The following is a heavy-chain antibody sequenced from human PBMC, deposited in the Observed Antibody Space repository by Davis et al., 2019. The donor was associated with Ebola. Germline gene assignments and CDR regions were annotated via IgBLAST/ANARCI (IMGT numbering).Heavy chain of an antibody. V-gene: IGHV3-21*01. CDR3: ARYPLVPVLPVEMATTPWFDP. CDR2: ISSSSSYI. J-gene: IGHJ5*02. D-gene: IGHD5-24*01. CDR1: GFTFSSYS. Sequence: GESLKISCAASGFTFSSYSMNWVRQAPGKGLEWVSSISSSSSYIYYADSVKGRFTISRDNAKNSLYLQMNSLRAEDTAVYYCARYPLVPVLPVEMATTPWFDPWGQGTLVTVSS.